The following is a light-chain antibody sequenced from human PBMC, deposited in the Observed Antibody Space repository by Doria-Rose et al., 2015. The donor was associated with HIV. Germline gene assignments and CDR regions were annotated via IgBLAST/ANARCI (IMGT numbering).Light chain of an antibody. V-gene: IGKV3-20*01. CDR3: HQYGTSWT. CDR1: QRFHSSY. Sequence: ETVLTQSPGTLSLSPGERATLSCMASQRFHSSYLAWYQQEPGQAPSLVIYDGSTRATGIPDRFSASGSGTDFTLTINRLEPEDFALYYCHQYGTSWTFGQGTKVEI. CDR2: DGS. J-gene: IGKJ1*01.